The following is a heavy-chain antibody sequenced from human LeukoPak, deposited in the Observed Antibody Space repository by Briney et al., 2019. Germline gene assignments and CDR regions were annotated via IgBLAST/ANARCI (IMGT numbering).Heavy chain of an antibody. J-gene: IGHJ6*02. V-gene: IGHV3-23*01. Sequence: HSGGSLRLSCAASGFTFSSYAMRWVRQAPGKGLEWVSAFGAGTGAITIYADSVKGRFTISRDDSKSTLYLQMNSLRAEDTAIYYCAKNYEPGRGVPYGMDVRGQGTTVTVSS. CDR2: FGAGTGAIT. CDR3: AKNYEPGRGVPYGMDV. D-gene: IGHD3-10*01. CDR1: GFTFSSYA.